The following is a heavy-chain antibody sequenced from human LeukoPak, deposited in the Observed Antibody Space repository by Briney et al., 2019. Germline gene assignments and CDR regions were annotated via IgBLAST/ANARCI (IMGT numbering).Heavy chain of an antibody. V-gene: IGHV3-48*03. J-gene: IGHJ4*02. CDR2: ISSSGSTI. D-gene: IGHD4-23*01. CDR3: ARDFDDYGGTPHFDY. CDR1: GFTXXXXX. Sequence: GGSLRLSCAASGFTXXXXXXXWVRQAPXXXXXXXXXISSSGSTIXYADSXXXXFTISRDNAKNSLYLQMNSLRAEDTAVYYCARDFDDYGGTPHFDYWGQGTLVTVSS.